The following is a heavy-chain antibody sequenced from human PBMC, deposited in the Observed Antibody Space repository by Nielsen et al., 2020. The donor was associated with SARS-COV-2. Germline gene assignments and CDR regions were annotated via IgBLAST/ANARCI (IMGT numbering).Heavy chain of an antibody. Sequence: GESLKISCVASGFTFSGSAMHWVRQASGKGLEWLGRIRSYANEYATAYAASVKGRFTISRDDSRDTAYLQMNSLKTEDTAVYYCARGLAARPWGQGTLVTVSS. CDR2: IRSYANEYAT. V-gene: IGHV3-73*01. CDR1: GFTFSGSA. D-gene: IGHD6-6*01. CDR3: ARGLAARP. J-gene: IGHJ5*02.